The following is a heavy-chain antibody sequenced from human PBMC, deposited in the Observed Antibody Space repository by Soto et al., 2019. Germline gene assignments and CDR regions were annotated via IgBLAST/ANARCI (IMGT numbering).Heavy chain of an antibody. V-gene: IGHV1-18*01. J-gene: IGHJ4*02. Sequence: ASVKVSCKASGYTFTSYGISWVRQAPGQGLEWMGWISAYNGNTNYAQKLQGRVTMTTDTSTSTAYMELRSLRSDDTAVYYCARARGCGGDCYDYYFDYWGQGTLVTVSS. CDR1: GYTFTSYG. CDR3: ARARGCGGDCYDYYFDY. D-gene: IGHD2-21*02. CDR2: ISAYNGNT.